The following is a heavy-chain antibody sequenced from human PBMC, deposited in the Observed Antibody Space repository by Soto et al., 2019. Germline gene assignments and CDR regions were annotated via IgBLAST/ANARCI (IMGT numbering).Heavy chain of an antibody. CDR3: ARHVAGDYVPWFDP. CDR2: TYFGGKS. J-gene: IGHJ5*02. CDR1: GGSINRTGSF. Sequence: QLQLQESGPGLVKPSETLSLTCTVSGGSINRTGSFWAWIRQSPGKVMEWIGTTYFGGKSSYSPSLRGRATMSVNTSQNHRPLSLDSVTAADTALYFCARHVAGDYVPWFDPWGRGILVTVSS. V-gene: IGHV4-39*01. D-gene: IGHD4-17*01.